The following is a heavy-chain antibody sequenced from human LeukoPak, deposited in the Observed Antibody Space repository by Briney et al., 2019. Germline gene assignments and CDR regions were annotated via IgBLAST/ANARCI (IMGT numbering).Heavy chain of an antibody. CDR1: GFTVSSNY. CDR2: IYSGGST. Sequence: PGGSLRLSCAASGFTVSSNYMSWVRQAPGKGLEWVSVIYSGGSTYYADSVKGRFTISRENAKNSLYLQMNSLRAGDTAVYYCARGTGPSWFDPWGQGTLVTVSS. D-gene: IGHD1-1*01. J-gene: IGHJ5*02. V-gene: IGHV3-53*01. CDR3: ARGTGPSWFDP.